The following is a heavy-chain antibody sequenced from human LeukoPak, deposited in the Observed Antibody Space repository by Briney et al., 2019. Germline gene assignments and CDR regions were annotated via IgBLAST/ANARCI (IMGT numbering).Heavy chain of an antibody. CDR2: INPNSGGT. Sequence: ASVKVSCKASGYTFTGYYMHWVRQAPGQVLEWMGWINPNSGGTNYAQKFQGRVTMTRDTSISTAYMELSRLRSDDTAVYYCARVRYYYDSSGYYDEYFQHWGQGTLVTVSS. CDR3: ARVRYYYDSSGYYDEYFQH. V-gene: IGHV1-2*02. D-gene: IGHD3-22*01. J-gene: IGHJ1*01. CDR1: GYTFTGYY.